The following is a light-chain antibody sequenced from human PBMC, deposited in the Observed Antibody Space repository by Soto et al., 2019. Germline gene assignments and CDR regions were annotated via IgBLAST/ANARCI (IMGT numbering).Light chain of an antibody. J-gene: IGLJ1*01. CDR1: SSDVENYKL. CDR3: CSSVGSYV. V-gene: IGLV2-23*02. Sequence: QSVLNQPASVSGSPGQSVTISCTATSSDVENYKLVSWYQQHPGKAPKLIIYEVTKRPSGVSSRFSGSKSANTASLTISGLQPEDEADYYCCSSVGSYVFGTGTKVTVL. CDR2: EVT.